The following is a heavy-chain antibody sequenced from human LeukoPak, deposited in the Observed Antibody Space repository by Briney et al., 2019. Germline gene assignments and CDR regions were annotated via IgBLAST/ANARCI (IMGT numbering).Heavy chain of an antibody. CDR3: ARVTGYMIEDYFDY. Sequence: SETLSLTCTVSGGSISSSSYYWGWIRQPPGKGLEWIGSIYYSGSPYYNPSLKSRVTISVDTSKNQFSMRLRYVTAADTAVYYCARVTGYMIEDYFDYWGQGTLVTVSS. CDR2: IYYSGSP. J-gene: IGHJ4*02. V-gene: IGHV4-39*07. D-gene: IGHD3-22*01. CDR1: GGSISSSSYY.